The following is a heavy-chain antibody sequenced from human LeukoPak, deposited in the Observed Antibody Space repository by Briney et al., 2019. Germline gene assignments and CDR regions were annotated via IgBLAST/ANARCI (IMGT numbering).Heavy chain of an antibody. CDR1: GFTFSNYA. D-gene: IGHD3-10*01. CDR2: ISYGGSNN. V-gene: IGHV3-30-3*01. J-gene: IGHJ6*02. Sequence: GVSLRLSCAACGFTFSNYAIHWVRRARGKGLVGVVVISYGGSNNYYADSVKGGFTISRDNSKNTMYLQMNSLRDEDTDVYYCAKDPYRDYDGSGYYYYYYGMDVWGQGTTVTVSS. CDR3: AKDPYRDYDGSGYYYYYYGMDV.